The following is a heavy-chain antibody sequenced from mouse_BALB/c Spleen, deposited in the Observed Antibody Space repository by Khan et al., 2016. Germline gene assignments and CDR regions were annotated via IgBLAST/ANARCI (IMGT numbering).Heavy chain of an antibody. Sequence: EVKLEESGPGLVKPSQSLSLTCSVTGYSITSGYYWNWNRQFPGNKLEWMGYISYDGSNNYNPSLKNRISITRDTSKNQFFLKLNSVTTEDTATYYCARGYGYDWFAYWGQGTLVTVSA. D-gene: IGHD2-2*01. CDR3: ARGYGYDWFAY. CDR1: GYSITSGYY. CDR2: ISYDGSN. V-gene: IGHV3-6*02. J-gene: IGHJ3*01.